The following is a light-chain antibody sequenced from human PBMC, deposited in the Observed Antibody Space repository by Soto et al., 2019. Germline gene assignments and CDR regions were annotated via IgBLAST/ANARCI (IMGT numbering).Light chain of an antibody. V-gene: IGKV3-15*01. CDR3: HHYNNWPRT. CDR2: GAS. J-gene: IGKJ1*01. CDR1: QNVNSN. Sequence: EIVMTQSPASLSVSPGXRATLSCRASQNVNSNLAWYQQKPGQAPRFLIYGASTRATGIPARSSGSGSGTEFTLTISSLQSEDFAVYYCHHYNNWPRTFGQGTKVDIK.